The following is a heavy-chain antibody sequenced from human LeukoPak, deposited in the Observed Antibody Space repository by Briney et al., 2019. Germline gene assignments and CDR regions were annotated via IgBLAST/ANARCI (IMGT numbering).Heavy chain of an antibody. Sequence: SQTLSLTCTVSGGSISSGDYYWIWIRQPPGKDLEWIGYIYYSGSTYYNPSLKSRVTISVDTSKNQFSLKLSSVTAADTAVYYCARESRYDILTGQILGYFDYWGQGTLVTVSS. CDR3: ARESRYDILTGQILGYFDY. CDR1: GGSISSGDYY. CDR2: IYYSGST. D-gene: IGHD3-9*01. J-gene: IGHJ4*02. V-gene: IGHV4-30-4*01.